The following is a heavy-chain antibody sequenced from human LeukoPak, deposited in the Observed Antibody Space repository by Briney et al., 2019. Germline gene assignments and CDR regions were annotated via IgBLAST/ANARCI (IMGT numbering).Heavy chain of an antibody. CDR3: RSPAGQSTAVARHYYYMDV. CDR2: IYYSGST. V-gene: IGHV4-39*07. D-gene: IGHD6-19*01. J-gene: IGHJ6*03. CDR1: GGSISSSSYY. Sequence: SETLSLTCTVSGGSISSSSYYWGCIRQPPGKGLEWIGSIYYSGSTNYNPSLKSQVTISVDTSKNQFSLKLSSVTAADTAVYYWRSPAGQSTAVARHYYYMDVWGKGTTVTISS.